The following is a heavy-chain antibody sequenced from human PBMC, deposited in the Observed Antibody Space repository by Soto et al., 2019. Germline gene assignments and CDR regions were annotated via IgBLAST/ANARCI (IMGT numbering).Heavy chain of an antibody. V-gene: IGHV1-69*01. J-gene: IGHJ6*02. CDR2: IIPIFDTA. CDR1: GGTFSDYT. Sequence: QVQLVQSGAELRKPGSSVKVSCKASGGTFSDYTINWVRQAPGQRLEWMGGIIPIFDTANYAEKFQGRLTITADVYTSPSFLEVSSLRSEDTAVYYSARNGTLTGYSYGMDVWGQGTMVTVSS. CDR3: ARNGTLTGYSYGMDV. D-gene: IGHD1-1*01.